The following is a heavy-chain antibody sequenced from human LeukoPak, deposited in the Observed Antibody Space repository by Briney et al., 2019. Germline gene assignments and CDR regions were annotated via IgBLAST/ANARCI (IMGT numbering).Heavy chain of an antibody. Sequence: GGSLRLSCAASGFTFSSYWMSWVRQAPGKGLEWVANIKQDGSEKYYVDSVKGRFTISRDNAKNSLYLQMNSLRVEDTAVYYCARVLHKRNYDSSDYYGYWGQGTLVTVSS. CDR2: IKQDGSEK. CDR3: ARVLHKRNYDSSDYYGY. V-gene: IGHV3-7*04. CDR1: GFTFSSYW. D-gene: IGHD3-22*01. J-gene: IGHJ4*02.